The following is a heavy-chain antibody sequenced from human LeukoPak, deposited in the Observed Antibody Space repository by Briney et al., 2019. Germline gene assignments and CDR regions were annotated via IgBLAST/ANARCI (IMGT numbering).Heavy chain of an antibody. CDR3: ARLSGWYPKVEFYYFDY. Sequence: ASVKVSCKASGYTFTSYGISWVRQAPGQGLEWMGWIRAYNGNTNYAQKLQGRVTMTTDTSTSTAYMELRSLRSDDTAVYYCARLSGWYPKVEFYYFDYWGQGTLVTVSS. CDR1: GYTFTSYG. D-gene: IGHD6-19*01. V-gene: IGHV1-18*01. CDR2: IRAYNGNT. J-gene: IGHJ4*02.